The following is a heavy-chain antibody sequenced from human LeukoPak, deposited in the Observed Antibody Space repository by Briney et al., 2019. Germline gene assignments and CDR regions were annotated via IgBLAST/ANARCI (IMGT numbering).Heavy chain of an antibody. V-gene: IGHV4-59*01. Sequence: PSETLSLTCAVYGGSFSRYYWSWLRQPPGKGLEWIGYIYYSGSTNYNPSLKSRVTISVDTSKNQFSLKLSSVTAADTAVYYCASGAYSYYYMDVWGKGTTVTISS. CDR3: ASGAYSYYYMDV. CDR2: IYYSGST. CDR1: GGSFSRYY. J-gene: IGHJ6*03. D-gene: IGHD1-26*01.